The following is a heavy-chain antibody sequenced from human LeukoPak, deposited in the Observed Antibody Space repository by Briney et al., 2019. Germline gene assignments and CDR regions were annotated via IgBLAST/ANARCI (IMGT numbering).Heavy chain of an antibody. CDR1: GGSINTYY. D-gene: IGHD1-1*01. V-gene: IGHV4-59*01. CDR3: ATRGVKTTRFDY. J-gene: IGHJ4*02. CDR2: LYNSGTT. Sequence: PSETLSLTCTVSGGSINTYYWSWIRQPPEKGLEWIGYLYNSGTTNYNPSLKSRVSISGDTSKNQFSLKLNSVTAADTAVYYCATRGVKTTRFDYWGQGILVTVSS.